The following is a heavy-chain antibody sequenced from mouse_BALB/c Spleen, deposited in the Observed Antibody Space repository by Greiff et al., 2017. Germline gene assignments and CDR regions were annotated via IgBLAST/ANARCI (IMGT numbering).Heavy chain of an antibody. J-gene: IGHJ2*01. D-gene: IGHD4-1*01. CDR1: GFAFSSYD. CDR2: ISSGGGST. V-gene: IGHV5-12-1*01. CDR3: ARGLLTLYYFDY. Sequence: EVQLVESGGGLVKPGGSLKLSCAASGFAFSSYDMSWVRQTPEKRLEWVAYISSGGGSTYYPDTVKGRFTISRDNAKNTLYLQMSSLKSEDTAMYYCARGLLTLYYFDYWGQGTTLTVSS.